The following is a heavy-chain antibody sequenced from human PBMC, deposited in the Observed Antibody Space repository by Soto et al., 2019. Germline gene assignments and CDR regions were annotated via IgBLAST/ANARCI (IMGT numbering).Heavy chain of an antibody. CDR3: AKDLVGSNADYFDY. J-gene: IGHJ4*02. V-gene: IGHV4-34*01. Sequence: PSETLSLTCAVYGGSFSGYYWTWIRQPPGTGLEWIGEINHSGSTNYNPSLKSRVTISVDTSKNQFSLKLTSVTAEDAAVYYCAKDLVGSNADYFDYWGRGTLVTVSS. D-gene: IGHD2-15*01. CDR2: INHSGST. CDR1: GGSFSGYY.